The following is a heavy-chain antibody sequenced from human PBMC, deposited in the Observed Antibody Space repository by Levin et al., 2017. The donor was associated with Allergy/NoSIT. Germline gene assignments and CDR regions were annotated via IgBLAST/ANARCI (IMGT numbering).Heavy chain of an antibody. CDR1: GGTFSSYA. CDR3: ASRYCSSTSCYPPTYYYYDYGMDV. J-gene: IGHJ6*02. Sequence: KISCKASGGTFSSYAISWVRQAPGQGLEWMGGIIPIFGTANYAQKFQGRVTITADKSTSTAYMELSSLRSEDTAVYYCASRYCSSTSCYPPTYYYYDYGMDVWGQGTTVTVSS. D-gene: IGHD2-2*01. CDR2: IIPIFGTA. V-gene: IGHV1-69*06.